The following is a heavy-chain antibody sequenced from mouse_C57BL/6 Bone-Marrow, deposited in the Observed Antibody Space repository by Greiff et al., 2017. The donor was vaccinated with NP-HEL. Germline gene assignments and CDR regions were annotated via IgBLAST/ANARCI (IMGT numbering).Heavy chain of an antibody. Sequence: LEESGAELARPGASVKLSCKASGYTFTSYGISWVKQRTGQGLEWIGEIYPRSGNTYYNEKFKGKATLTADKSSSTAYMELRSLTSEDSAVYFCARRGEFITTVVAPFAYWGQGTLVTVSA. CDR2: IYPRSGNT. V-gene: IGHV1-81*01. D-gene: IGHD1-1*01. CDR1: GYTFTSYG. CDR3: ARRGEFITTVVAPFAY. J-gene: IGHJ3*01.